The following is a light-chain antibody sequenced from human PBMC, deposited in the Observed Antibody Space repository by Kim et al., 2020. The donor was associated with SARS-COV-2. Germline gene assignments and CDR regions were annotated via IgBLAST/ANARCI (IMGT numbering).Light chain of an antibody. CDR2: GAS. J-gene: IGKJ2*01. Sequence: EIVLTQSPGTLSLSPGERATLSCRASQSLSSNSLAWYQQKPGQAPRLLVYGASRRATGIPDRFSGSGSGTDFTLTISRLEPEDFAVYYCQQYASSPYTFGQGTKLEI. V-gene: IGKV3-20*01. CDR3: QQYASSPYT. CDR1: QSLSSNS.